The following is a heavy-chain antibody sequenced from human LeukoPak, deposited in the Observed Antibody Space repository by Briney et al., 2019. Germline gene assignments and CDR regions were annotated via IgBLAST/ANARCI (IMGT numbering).Heavy chain of an antibody. Sequence: GGSLRLSCAASGFTFSSYSMNWVRQAPGKGLEWVSSISSSSSYIYYADSVKGRFTISRDNSKNTLYLQMNSLRAEDTAVYYCAREARSPDYYYMDVWGKGSTVTVSS. CDR1: GFTFSSYS. CDR2: ISSSSSYI. J-gene: IGHJ6*03. CDR3: AREARSPDYYYMDV. V-gene: IGHV3-21*01.